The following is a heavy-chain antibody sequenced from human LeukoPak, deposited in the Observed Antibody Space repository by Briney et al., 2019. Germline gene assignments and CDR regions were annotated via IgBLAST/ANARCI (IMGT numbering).Heavy chain of an antibody. V-gene: IGHV4-61*02. D-gene: IGHD3-10*01. CDR2: ISSSGTT. CDR1: GGSINSDNYY. CDR3: AREWSF. J-gene: IGHJ3*01. Sequence: PSQTLSLTCTVSGGSINSDNYYWNWIQRPAGKGLEWIGRISSSGTTNYNPSLNSRVTISLDTSKNQFSLMLNSVTAADTAVYYCAREWSFWGQGTKVTVSS.